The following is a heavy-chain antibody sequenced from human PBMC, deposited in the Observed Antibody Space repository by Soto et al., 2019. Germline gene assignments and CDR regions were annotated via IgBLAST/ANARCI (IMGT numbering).Heavy chain of an antibody. D-gene: IGHD6-19*01. CDR3: IRGRQGWVQL. Sequence: EVQLVESGGGLGQPGRSLRLSCVASGFTFDDYAMHWVRQSPGKGLEWVSGITWSGGTRDYADSVKGRFTISRDNAKNSVYLQMDRLRVEDTALYYCIRGRQGWVQLWGRGTLVTVSS. CDR1: GFTFDDYA. CDR2: ITWSGGTR. V-gene: IGHV3-9*01. J-gene: IGHJ1*01.